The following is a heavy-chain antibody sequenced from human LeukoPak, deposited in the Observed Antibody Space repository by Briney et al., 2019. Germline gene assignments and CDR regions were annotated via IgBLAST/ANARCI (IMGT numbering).Heavy chain of an antibody. CDR2: IRRKGYGGTT. D-gene: IGHD3-3*01. CDR3: TRDHDFWSGPLDV. J-gene: IGHJ6*04. Sequence: SLRLSCAASGFTFSDYYMSWIRQAPGKGLEWVGFIRRKGYGGTTEYAASVKGRFTISRDDSKSTAYLQMNSLKTEDTAVYYCTRDHDFWSGPLDVWGTGTTVTVSS. CDR1: GFTFSDYY. V-gene: IGHV3-49*03.